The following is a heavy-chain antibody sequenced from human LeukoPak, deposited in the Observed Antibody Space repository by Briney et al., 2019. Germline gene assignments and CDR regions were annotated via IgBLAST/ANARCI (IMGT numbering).Heavy chain of an antibody. CDR3: ASTSYYYGSGSYSFDY. V-gene: IGHV4-61*01. CDR1: GGSVSSGSYY. Sequence: PSETLSLTCTVSGGSVSSGSYYWSWIRQPPGKGLEWVGCIYYSGSTNYNPSLKSRVTISVDASKNQFSLKLSSVTAADTAVYYCASTSYYYGSGSYSFDYWGQGTLVTVSS. J-gene: IGHJ4*02. D-gene: IGHD3-10*01. CDR2: IYYSGST.